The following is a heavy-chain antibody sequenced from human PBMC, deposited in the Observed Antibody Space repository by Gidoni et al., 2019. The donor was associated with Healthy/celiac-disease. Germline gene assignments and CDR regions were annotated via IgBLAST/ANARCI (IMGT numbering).Heavy chain of an antibody. CDR2: ISSSGSTI. V-gene: IGHV3-48*03. Sequence: EVKLVESGGGLVQPGGSLRLSCASSGFTFSGYEMNWVRKAPGKGLGWVSYISSSGSTIYYADSVKGRFTISRDNAKNSLYLQMNSLRAEDTAVYYCARVDGYSYGSAAFDIWGQGTMVTVSS. J-gene: IGHJ3*02. D-gene: IGHD5-18*01. CDR3: ARVDGYSYGSAAFDI. CDR1: GFTFSGYE.